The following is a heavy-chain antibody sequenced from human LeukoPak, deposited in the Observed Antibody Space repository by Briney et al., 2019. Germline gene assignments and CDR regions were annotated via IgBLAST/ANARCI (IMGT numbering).Heavy chain of an antibody. CDR3: ARDGRNFIGPYYYYMDV. V-gene: IGHV3-21*01. CDR1: GFTFSTYA. Sequence: PGGSLRLSCAASGFTFSTYAMTWVRQAPGKGLEWVSSISSSSSYIYYADSVKGRFTISRDNAKNSLYLQMNSLRAEDTAVYYCARDGRNFIGPYYYYMDVWGKGTTVTVSS. D-gene: IGHD1-14*01. J-gene: IGHJ6*03. CDR2: ISSSSSYI.